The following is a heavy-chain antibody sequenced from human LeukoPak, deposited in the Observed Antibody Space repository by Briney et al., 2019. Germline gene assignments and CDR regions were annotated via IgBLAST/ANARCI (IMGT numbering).Heavy chain of an antibody. CDR3: ASSCSSTSCYAH. Sequence: SETLSLTCTVSNGFISTSGFYWGWIRQPPGKGLEWIGSIYYSGSTYYNPSLKSRVTISVDTSKNQFSLKLSSVTAADTAVYYCASSCSSTSCYAHWGQGTLVTVSS. V-gene: IGHV4-39*01. CDR2: IYYSGST. D-gene: IGHD2-2*01. J-gene: IGHJ4*02. CDR1: NGFISTSGFY.